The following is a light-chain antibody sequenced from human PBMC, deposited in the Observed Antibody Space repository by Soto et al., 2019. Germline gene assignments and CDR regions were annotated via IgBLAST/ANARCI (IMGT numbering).Light chain of an antibody. CDR1: QSVSSY. CDR2: DAS. V-gene: IGKV3-11*01. Sequence: EIVLTQSPATLSLSPGERATLSCRASQSVSSYLAWYQQKPGQAPRLLIYDASNRATGIPARFSGSGSGTDFTLTISILELEDFAVYYCQQRSNWHPGRGFGGGTKVEIK. CDR3: QQRSNWHPGRG. J-gene: IGKJ4*01.